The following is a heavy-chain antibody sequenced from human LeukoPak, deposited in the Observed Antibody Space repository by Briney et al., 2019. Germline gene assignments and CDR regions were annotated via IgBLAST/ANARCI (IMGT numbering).Heavy chain of an antibody. CDR2: IYYSGST. CDR3: ARELDILIHRAFDI. D-gene: IGHD3-9*01. Sequence: SETLSLTCTVSVGSISSSSSYWGWTRQPPGKGLEWIGSIYYSGSTYYNPSLTSRVTISVDTSKNQFSLKLSSVTAADTAAYYCARELDILIHRAFDIWGQGTMVTVSS. CDR1: VGSISSSSSY. J-gene: IGHJ3*02. V-gene: IGHV4-39*02.